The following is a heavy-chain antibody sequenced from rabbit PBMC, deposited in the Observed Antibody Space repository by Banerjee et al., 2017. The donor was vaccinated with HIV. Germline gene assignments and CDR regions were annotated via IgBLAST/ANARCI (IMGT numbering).Heavy chain of an antibody. CDR2: IYTGSSGNT. CDR1: GFSFSSSYY. D-gene: IGHD6-1*01. V-gene: IGHV1S40*01. J-gene: IGHJ4*01. CDR3: ARAYYTYGYAGYAYATDFNL. Sequence: QSLEESGGGLVQPEGSLTLTCTATGFSFSSSYYMSWVRQAPGKGLEWIACIYTGSSGNTWYASWAKGRFTISKTSSTTVTLQMTSLTAADTATYFCARAYYTYGYAGYAYATDFNLWGPGTLVTVS.